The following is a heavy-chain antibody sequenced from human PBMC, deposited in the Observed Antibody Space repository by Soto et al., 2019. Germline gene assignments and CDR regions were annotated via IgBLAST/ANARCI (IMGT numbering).Heavy chain of an antibody. CDR3: ARGPSGWFGFDY. D-gene: IGHD6-19*01. V-gene: IGHV3-74*01. Sequence: GGSLGLSCAGSGFTFSSNWMHWVRQDPGKGLVWVSRLNSDGTSASYADSVKGRFTISRDNAKNTLFLQMNSLTAEDTALYYCARGPSGWFGFDYWGQGTLVTVSS. CDR2: LNSDGTSA. CDR1: GFTFSSNW. J-gene: IGHJ4*02.